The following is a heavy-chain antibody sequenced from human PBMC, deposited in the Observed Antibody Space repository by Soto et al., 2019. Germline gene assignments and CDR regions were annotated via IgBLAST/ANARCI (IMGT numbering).Heavy chain of an antibody. CDR3: ARTHYYYDSTGRPFDY. J-gene: IGHJ4*02. V-gene: IGHV2-70*01. CDR2: IDWDDDK. CDR1: GFSLSTSGMG. D-gene: IGHD3-22*01. Sequence: SGPTLVNPTQTLTLTCTFSGFSLSTSGMGVAWIRQPPGKALEWLAVIDWDDDKYYTTSLKTRLTISKDTSKNQVVLTMTNMDPVDTATYYCARTHYYYDSTGRPFDYWGQGTLVTVSS.